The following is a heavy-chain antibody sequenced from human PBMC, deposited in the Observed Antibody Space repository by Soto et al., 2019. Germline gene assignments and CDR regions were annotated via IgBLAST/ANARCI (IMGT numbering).Heavy chain of an antibody. CDR1: GFTFSSYS. J-gene: IGHJ3*02. V-gene: IGHV3-21*01. CDR2: ISSSSSYI. CDR3: ARDGLVVGDAFDI. D-gene: IGHD3-22*01. Sequence: GGSLRLSCAASGFTFSSYSMNWVRQAPGKGLGWVSSISSSSSYIYYADSVKGRFTISRDNAKNSLYLQMNSLRAEDTAVYYCARDGLVVGDAFDIWGQGTMVTVSS.